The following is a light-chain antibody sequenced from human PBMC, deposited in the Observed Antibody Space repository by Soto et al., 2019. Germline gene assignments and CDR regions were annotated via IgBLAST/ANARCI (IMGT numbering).Light chain of an antibody. J-gene: IGKJ5*01. Sequence: EIVLTQSPATLSVSPGKRATLSCSASQIVSSNLAWYQQKPGQAPRLLIYGSSTRATGIPARFSGSGSGTEFTLTITSLQSEDFAVYYCKQYNNWPPITFGQGTRLQIK. CDR1: QIVSSN. CDR2: GSS. V-gene: IGKV3-15*01. CDR3: KQYNNWPPIT.